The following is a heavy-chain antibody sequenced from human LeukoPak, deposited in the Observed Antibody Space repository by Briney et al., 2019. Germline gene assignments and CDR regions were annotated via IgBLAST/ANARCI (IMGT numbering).Heavy chain of an antibody. D-gene: IGHD3-10*01. CDR1: GFTFSSYA. J-gene: IGHJ4*02. CDR3: ARDRVYFYGSGSYPEY. Sequence: GKSLRLSCAASGFTFSSYAIHWVRQAPGKGLEWVAVISYDGRNKYYGDSVKGRFTISRDNSKNTLYLQMNSLRSDDTAVYYCARDRVYFYGSGSYPEYWGQGTLITVSS. V-gene: IGHV3-30*04. CDR2: ISYDGRNK.